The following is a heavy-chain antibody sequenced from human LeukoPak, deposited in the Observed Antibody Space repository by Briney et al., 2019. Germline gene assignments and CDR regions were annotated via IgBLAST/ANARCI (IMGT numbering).Heavy chain of an antibody. Sequence: ASVKVSCKTSGYTFSSHSMNWVRQAPGQGLEWLGWISPYNGNTKYAQKIQGRATMTTDASTSTAYLELRSLRSDDTAVYYCARGYRYLVGSGYHINWFDPWGQGTLVTVSS. CDR3: ARGYRYLVGSGYHINWFDP. V-gene: IGHV1-18*01. CDR2: ISPYNGNT. D-gene: IGHD2-8*02. CDR1: GYTFSSHS. J-gene: IGHJ5*02.